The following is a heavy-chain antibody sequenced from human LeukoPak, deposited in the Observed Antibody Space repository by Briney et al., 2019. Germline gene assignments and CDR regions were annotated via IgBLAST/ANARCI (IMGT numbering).Heavy chain of an antibody. D-gene: IGHD3-22*01. V-gene: IGHV4-39*01. J-gene: IGHJ4*02. CDR2: IYYSGST. Sequence: SETLSLTCTVSGGSISSSSYYWGWIRQPPGKGLEWIGSIYYSGSTYYNPSLKSRITISVDTSQNQFSLKLSSVTAADTAVYYCASRNYYDSSGYSRVDYWGQGTLVTVSS. CDR3: ASRNYYDSSGYSRVDY. CDR1: GGSISSSSYY.